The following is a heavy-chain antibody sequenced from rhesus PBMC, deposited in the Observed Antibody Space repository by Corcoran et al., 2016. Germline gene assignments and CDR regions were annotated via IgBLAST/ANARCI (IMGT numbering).Heavy chain of an antibody. CDR1: AGPTTGGSG. D-gene: IGHD2-27*01. CDR2: IYSSKGKT. Sequence: QVQLQESGPGLLKPSDPLSPPAAFSAGPTTGGSGCGWFRQPPGKGLEWIGSIYSSKGKTYYNPSLKSRVTISPDTSKNQFSLKLNSVTAADTAVYYCAISGIRSYWGQGVLVTVSS. CDR3: AISGIRSY. V-gene: IGHV4S7*01. J-gene: IGHJ4*01.